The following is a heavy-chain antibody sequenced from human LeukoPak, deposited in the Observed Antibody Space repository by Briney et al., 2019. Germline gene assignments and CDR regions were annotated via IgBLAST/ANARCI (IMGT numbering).Heavy chain of an antibody. D-gene: IGHD3-22*01. CDR1: GYSFTSHW. CDR2: IYPGDSDT. CDR3: ARLLSSGYYYVYFDY. Sequence: GESLKISCKGSGYSFTSHWIGWVRQMPGKGLEWMRIIYPGDSDTRYSPSFQGQVPISADKSITTAYLQWSSLKASDTGMYYCARLLSSGYYYVYFDYWGKGTLVTVSS. J-gene: IGHJ4*02. V-gene: IGHV5-51*01.